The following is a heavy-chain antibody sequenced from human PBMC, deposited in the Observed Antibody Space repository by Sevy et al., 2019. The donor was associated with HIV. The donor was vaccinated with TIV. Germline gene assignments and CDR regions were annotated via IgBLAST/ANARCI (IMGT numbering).Heavy chain of an antibody. V-gene: IGHV3-21*01. Sequence: WGSLRLSCAASGFTFSSYRMTWVRQAPGKGPEWVSCISSTSAYINYADSVKGRFTISRDNAKNLLYLQMDSLRAEDTAVYYCARAVLEISTWRSDYWGQGTLVTVSS. CDR2: ISSTSAYI. CDR3: ARAVLEISTWRSDY. D-gene: IGHD1-1*01. J-gene: IGHJ4*02. CDR1: GFTFSSYR.